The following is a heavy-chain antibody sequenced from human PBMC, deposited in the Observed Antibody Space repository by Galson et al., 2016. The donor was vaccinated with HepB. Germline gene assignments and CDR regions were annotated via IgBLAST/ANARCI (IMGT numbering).Heavy chain of an antibody. D-gene: IGHD1-26*01. J-gene: IGHJ4*02. V-gene: IGHV4-61*01. CDR1: GGSLIGDSYY. CDR2: IQSSEST. Sequence: SETLSLTCTVFGGSLIGDSYYWSWIRQPPGKGLEWIGYIQSSESTNSKPSLKSRVTMSLDMSKNQFSLRLSSVTVADTAVYYCARDNSGSYLDSWGQGTLITVSS. CDR3: ARDNSGSYLDS.